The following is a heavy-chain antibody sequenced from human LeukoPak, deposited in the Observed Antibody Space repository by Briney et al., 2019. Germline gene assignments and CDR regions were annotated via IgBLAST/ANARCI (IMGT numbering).Heavy chain of an antibody. CDR2: IYYSGNT. V-gene: IGHV4-39*01. Sequence: SETLSLTCTVSGGSISSTTHDWGWVRQPPGKGLEWIGRIYYSGNTYYNPSLQSRVTISIDTSKNQFSLKLISVTAADTAVYYCARRERRGAGDFDYWAREPWSPSPQ. D-gene: IGHD1-26*01. CDR1: GGSISSTTHD. J-gene: IGHJ4*02. CDR3: ARRERRGAGDFDY.